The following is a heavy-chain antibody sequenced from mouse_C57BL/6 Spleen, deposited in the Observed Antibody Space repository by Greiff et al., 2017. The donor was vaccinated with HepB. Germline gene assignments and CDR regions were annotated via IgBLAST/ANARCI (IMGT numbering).Heavy chain of an antibody. CDR2: IYPGSGST. D-gene: IGHD2-4*01. Sequence: QVHVKQPGAELVKPGASVKMSCKASGYTFTSYWITWVKQRPGQGLEWIGDIYPGSGSTNYNEKFKSKATLTVDTSSSTAYMQLSSLTSEDSAVYYCARWGYDYDPAWFAYWGQGTLVTVSA. CDR1: GYTFTSYW. V-gene: IGHV1-55*01. CDR3: ARWGYDYDPAWFAY. J-gene: IGHJ3*01.